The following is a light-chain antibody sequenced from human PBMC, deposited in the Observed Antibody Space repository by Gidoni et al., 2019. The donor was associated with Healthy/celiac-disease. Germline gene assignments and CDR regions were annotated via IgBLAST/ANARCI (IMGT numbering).Light chain of an antibody. V-gene: IGKV3-15*01. J-gene: IGKJ4*01. Sequence: EIVITQSPATLSVSPGERATLSCRASQSVSSNLAWYQQKPGQAPRLLIYGASTRDTGIPARFSGSGSGTEFTLTISSLQSEDFAVYYCQQYNSSPRTFGGGTKVEIK. CDR3: QQYNSSPRT. CDR2: GAS. CDR1: QSVSSN.